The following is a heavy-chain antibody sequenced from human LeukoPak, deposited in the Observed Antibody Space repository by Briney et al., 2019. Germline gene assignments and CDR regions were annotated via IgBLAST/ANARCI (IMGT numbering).Heavy chain of an antibody. V-gene: IGHV4-34*01. J-gene: IGHJ4*02. Sequence: SETLSLTCAVYGGSFSGYYWSWIRQPPGKGLEWIGEINHSGSTNYNPSLKSRVTISVDTSKNQFSLKLSSVTAADTAVYYCARDSGYSYGTFDYWGQGTLVTVSS. CDR1: GGSFSGYY. D-gene: IGHD5-18*01. CDR2: INHSGST. CDR3: ARDSGYSYGTFDY.